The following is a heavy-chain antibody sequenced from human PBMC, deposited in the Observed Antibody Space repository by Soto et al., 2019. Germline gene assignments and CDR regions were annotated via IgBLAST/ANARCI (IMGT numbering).Heavy chain of an antibody. CDR2: IWYDGSNK. V-gene: IGHV3-33*01. CDR3: ARESRTYGDPEFDY. D-gene: IGHD4-17*01. Sequence: VGSLRLSCAASGFTFSSYGMHWVRQAPGKGLEWVAVIWYDGSNKYYADSVKGRFTISRDNSKNTLYLQMNSLRAEDTAVYYCARESRTYGDPEFDYWGQGTLVTVSS. J-gene: IGHJ4*02. CDR1: GFTFSSYG.